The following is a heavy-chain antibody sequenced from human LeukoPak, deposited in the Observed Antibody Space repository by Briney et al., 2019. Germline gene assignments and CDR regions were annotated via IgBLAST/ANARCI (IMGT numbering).Heavy chain of an antibody. CDR1: GGTFSSYA. D-gene: IGHD2-2*01. J-gene: IGHJ5*02. Sequence: GSSVKVSCKASGGTFSSYAVSWVRQAPGQGLEWMGRIIPILGIANYAQKFQGRVTITADESTSTAYMELSSLRSEDTAVYYCAREDCSSTSCFSFHNWFDPWGQGTLVTVSS. CDR2: IIPILGIA. CDR3: AREDCSSTSCFSFHNWFDP. V-gene: IGHV1-69*04.